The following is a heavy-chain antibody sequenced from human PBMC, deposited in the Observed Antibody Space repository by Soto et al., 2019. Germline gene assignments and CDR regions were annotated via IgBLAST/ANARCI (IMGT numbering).Heavy chain of an antibody. D-gene: IGHD5-18*01. Sequence: SETLSLTCTVSGGSISSYYWSWIRQPPGKGLEWIGYIYYSGSTNYNPSLKSRVTISVDTPKNQFSLKLSSVTAADTAVYYCARVGYSYGGYYYYYGMDVWGQGTTVTVSS. V-gene: IGHV4-59*01. CDR3: ARVGYSYGGYYYYYGMDV. CDR2: IYYSGST. J-gene: IGHJ6*02. CDR1: GGSISSYY.